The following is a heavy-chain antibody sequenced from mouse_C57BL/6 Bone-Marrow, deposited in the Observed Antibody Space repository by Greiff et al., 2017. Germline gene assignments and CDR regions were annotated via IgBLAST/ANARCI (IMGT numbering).Heavy chain of an antibody. CDR1: GYTFTDYE. J-gene: IGHJ2*01. D-gene: IGHD1-1*01. CDR3: TRLAFYYGSSCFGY. Sequence: QVQLQQSGAELVRPGASVTLSCKASGYTFTDYEMHWVKQTPVHGLEWIGAIDPETGGTAYNQKFKGKAILTADKSSSTAYMELRSLTSEDSAVYYCTRLAFYYGSSCFGYWGQGTTLTVSS. CDR2: IDPETGGT. V-gene: IGHV1-15*01.